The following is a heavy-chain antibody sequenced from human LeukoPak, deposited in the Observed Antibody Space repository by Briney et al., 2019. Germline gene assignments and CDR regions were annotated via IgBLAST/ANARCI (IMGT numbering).Heavy chain of an antibody. CDR1: GYTFTSYG. J-gene: IGHJ4*02. D-gene: IGHD3/OR15-3a*01. Sequence: ASVKVSCKASGYTFTSYGISWVRQAPGQGLEWMGWINPNSGGTNYGQKFKGRATMTRDTSISTAYMELRRLRSDDTAVYYCAKDGPRSVDYWGQGSLVTVSP. CDR3: AKDGPRSVDY. V-gene: IGHV1-2*02. CDR2: INPNSGGT.